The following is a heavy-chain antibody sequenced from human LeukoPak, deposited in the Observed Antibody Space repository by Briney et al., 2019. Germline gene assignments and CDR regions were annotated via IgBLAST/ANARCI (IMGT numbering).Heavy chain of an antibody. V-gene: IGHV5-51*01. Sequence: GESLKISCKGSGYIFTTYWIGWVRQMPGKGLEGMGIIYPTDSATKYSPSFQGQVTISVDKSNSTAYLRWSSLKASDTAMYYCARRGYDILTGYYFDYWGQGTLVTVSS. D-gene: IGHD3-9*01. J-gene: IGHJ4*02. CDR2: IYPTDSAT. CDR3: ARRGYDILTGYYFDY. CDR1: GYIFTTYW.